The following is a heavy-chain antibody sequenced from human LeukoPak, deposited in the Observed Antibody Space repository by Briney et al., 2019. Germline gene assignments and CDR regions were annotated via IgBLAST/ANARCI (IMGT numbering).Heavy chain of an antibody. CDR2: ISYDGSNK. J-gene: IGHJ4*02. V-gene: IGHV3-30*03. CDR1: GFTFSSYG. D-gene: IGHD1-26*01. Sequence: GRSLRLSCAASGFTFSSYGMHWVRQAPGKGLEWVAVISYDGSNKYYADSVKGRFTISRDNSKNTLYLQMNSLRAEDTAVYYCARGREYFDYWGQGTLVTVSS. CDR3: ARGREYFDY.